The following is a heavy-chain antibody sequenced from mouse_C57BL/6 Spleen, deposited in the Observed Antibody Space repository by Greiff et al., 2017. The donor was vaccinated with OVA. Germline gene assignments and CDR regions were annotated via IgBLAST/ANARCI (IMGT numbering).Heavy chain of an antibody. CDR2: ISNGGGST. CDR1: GFTFSDYY. V-gene: IGHV5-12*01. J-gene: IGHJ1*03. D-gene: IGHD1-1*01. Sequence: EVKLVESGGGLVQPGGSLKLSCAASGFTFSDYYMYWVRQTPEKRLEWVAYISNGGGSTYYPDTVKGRFTISRDNAKNTLYLQMSRLKSEETAMYYCARMAPGYYYGSSDWYFDVWGTGTTVTVSS. CDR3: ARMAPGYYYGSSDWYFDV.